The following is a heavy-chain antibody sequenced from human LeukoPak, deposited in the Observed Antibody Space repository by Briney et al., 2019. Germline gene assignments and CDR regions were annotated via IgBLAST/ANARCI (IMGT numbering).Heavy chain of an antibody. J-gene: IGHJ5*02. D-gene: IGHD2-2*01. CDR1: GFTFSSYA. CDR2: ISGSGGST. V-gene: IGHV3-23*01. Sequence: GGSLRLSCAASGFTFSSYAMSWVRQAPGKGLEWVSAISGSGGSTYYADSVKGRFTISRDNSKNTLYLQMNSLRAEDTAVYYCAKGDIVVVPAASDGFDPWGQGTLVTVSS. CDR3: AKGDIVVVPAASDGFDP.